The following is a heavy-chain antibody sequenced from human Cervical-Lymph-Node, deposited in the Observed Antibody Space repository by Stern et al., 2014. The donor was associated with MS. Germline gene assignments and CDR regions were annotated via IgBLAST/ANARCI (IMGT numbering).Heavy chain of an antibody. J-gene: IGHJ4*02. Sequence: VQLVESGGGVVQPGRSLRLSCAASGFTFSTHGMHWVRQAPGTGLEWVAVIWYDGSNKFYADSVKGRFTISRANSKNTLYLQMNSLRVEDTAVYYCAGGDSGSYHFDFWGRGTLVTVSS. CDR3: AGGDSGSYHFDF. V-gene: IGHV3-33*01. D-gene: IGHD3-16*02. CDR1: GFTFSTHG. CDR2: IWYDGSNK.